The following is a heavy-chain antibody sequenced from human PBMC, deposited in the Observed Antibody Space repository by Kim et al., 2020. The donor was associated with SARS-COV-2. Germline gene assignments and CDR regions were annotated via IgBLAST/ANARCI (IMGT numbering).Heavy chain of an antibody. D-gene: IGHD4-17*01. CDR1: GFTFSSYW. CDR3: ARGGATVTPRLYRPYYYYYGMDV. CDR2: IKQDGSEK. V-gene: IGHV3-7*01. J-gene: IGHJ6*02. Sequence: GGSLRLSCAASGFTFSSYWMSWVRQAPGKGLEWVANIKQDGSEKYYVDSVKGRFTISRDNAKNSLYLQMNSLRAEDTAVYYCARGGATVTPRLYRPYYYYYGMDVWGQGTTVTVSS.